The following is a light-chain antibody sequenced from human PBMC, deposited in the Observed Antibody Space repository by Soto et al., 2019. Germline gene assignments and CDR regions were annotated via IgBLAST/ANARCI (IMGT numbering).Light chain of an antibody. V-gene: IGLV2-14*01. Sequence: QSVLTQPASVSGSPGLSIAISCTGTSSDVGGYNSVSWYQQHPGKAPKLVIYDVTSRPSGVSNRFSGSKSGNTASLTISGLQAEDEGDYYCSSYRTGGSYVFGTGTKVPVL. CDR3: SSYRTGGSYV. CDR2: DVT. CDR1: SSDVGGYNS. J-gene: IGLJ1*01.